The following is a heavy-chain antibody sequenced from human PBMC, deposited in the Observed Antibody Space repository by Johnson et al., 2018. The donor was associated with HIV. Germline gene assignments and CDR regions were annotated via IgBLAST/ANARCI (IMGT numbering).Heavy chain of an antibody. CDR3: AKASNYYDSSRHAFDI. CDR2: IRYDGSNK. J-gene: IGHJ3*02. CDR1: GFTLNSYG. Sequence: QVQLVESGGGVVQPGGSLRLSCAASGFTLNSYGMHWVRQAPGKGLEWVAFIRYDGSNKYYADSVKGRFTISRDNSKNTLYLQMNSLRAEDTAVYYCAKASNYYDSSRHAFDIWGQGTMVTVSS. V-gene: IGHV3-30*02. D-gene: IGHD3-22*01.